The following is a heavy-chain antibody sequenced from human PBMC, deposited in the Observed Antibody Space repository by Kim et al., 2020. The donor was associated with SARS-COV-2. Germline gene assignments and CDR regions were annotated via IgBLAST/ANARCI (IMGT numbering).Heavy chain of an antibody. J-gene: IGHJ4*02. CDR3: VKASGAYNLDWIFDS. V-gene: IGHV3-30*12. CDR1: GFTFSSHG. D-gene: IGHD3-9*01. Sequence: GGSLRLSCAASGFTFSSHGMHWVRQAPGKGLEWVAVILYDGSSETYAESVKGRFTISRDNSKNTLFLQMNSLRVEDTAVYFCVKASGAYNLDWIFDSWGQGTLVTVSS. CDR2: ILYDGSSE.